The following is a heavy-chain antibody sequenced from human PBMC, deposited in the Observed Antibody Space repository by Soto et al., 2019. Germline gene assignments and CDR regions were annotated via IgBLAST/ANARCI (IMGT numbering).Heavy chain of an antibody. J-gene: IGHJ3*02. Sequence: PVESLKISCEASGYSSTFYWIAWVRQLPGKSLEWMGIIYPDDSDTRYSPSFQGQVTTSADESITTAFLQWSSLKASDTGMYYCARHQGEQSAFDIWGQGTMVTVSS. V-gene: IGHV5-51*01. CDR2: IYPDDSDT. CDR3: ARHQGEQSAFDI. CDR1: GYSSTFYW. D-gene: IGHD3-16*01.